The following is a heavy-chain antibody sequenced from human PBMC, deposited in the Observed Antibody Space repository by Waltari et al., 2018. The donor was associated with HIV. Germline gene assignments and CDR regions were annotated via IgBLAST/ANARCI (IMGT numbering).Heavy chain of an antibody. CDR2: IYYSGST. CDR3: ARSWLRLRILDY. J-gene: IGHJ4*02. Sequence: QVQLQESGPGLVKPSQTLSLTCTVSGGSISSGGYYWSWIRQHPGQGLEWIGYIYYSGSTYYNPSLKSRVSISVDTSKNQFSLKLGSVTAADTAVYYCARSWLRLRILDYWGQGTLVTVSS. CDR1: GGSISSGGYY. V-gene: IGHV4-31*03. D-gene: IGHD5-12*01.